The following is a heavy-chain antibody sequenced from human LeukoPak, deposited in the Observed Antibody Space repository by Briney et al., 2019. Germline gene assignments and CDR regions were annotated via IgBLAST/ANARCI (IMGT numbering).Heavy chain of an antibody. CDR3: ARDPYRTDAVY. CDR1: GFTFSSYS. V-gene: IGHV3-21*01. CDR2: ISGSSTYI. Sequence: LGGSLRLSCAASGFTFSSYSMSWVRQAPGKGLEWVSSISGSSTYIYYAGSVKGRFTISRDNAKNSLYLQMNSLRAEDTAVYYCARDPYRTDAVYWGQGTLVTASA. J-gene: IGHJ4*02. D-gene: IGHD1-14*01.